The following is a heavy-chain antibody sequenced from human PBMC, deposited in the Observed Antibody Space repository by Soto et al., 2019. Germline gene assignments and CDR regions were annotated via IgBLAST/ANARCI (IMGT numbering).Heavy chain of an antibody. CDR2: ISAYNGNT. D-gene: IGHD2-2*01. Sequence: ASVKVSCKASVNNCTSYGISWVRQAPGQGLEWMGWISAYNGNTNYAQKPQGRVTMTTDTSTSTAYMELRSLRSDDTAVYYCARNRTQLPPPQYYYYGMDVGGQGTTVTVP. CDR3: ARNRTQLPPPQYYYYGMDV. CDR1: VNNCTSYG. J-gene: IGHJ6*02. V-gene: IGHV1-18*04.